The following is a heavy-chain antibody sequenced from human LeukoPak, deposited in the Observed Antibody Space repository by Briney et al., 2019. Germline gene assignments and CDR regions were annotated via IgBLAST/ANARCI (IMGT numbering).Heavy chain of an antibody. CDR3: ARDNSPIVATIYYGTDV. CDR1: GGTFSSYA. CDR2: IIPIFGIA. D-gene: IGHD5-12*01. J-gene: IGHJ6*02. Sequence: SVKVSCKASGGTFSSYAISWVRQAPGQGLEWMGRIIPIFGIANYAQKFQGRVTITADKSTSTAYMELSSLRSEDTAVYYCARDNSPIVATIYYGTDVWGQGTTVTVSS. V-gene: IGHV1-69*04.